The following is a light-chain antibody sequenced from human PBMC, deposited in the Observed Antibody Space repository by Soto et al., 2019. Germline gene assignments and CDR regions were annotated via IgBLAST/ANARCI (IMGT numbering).Light chain of an antibody. Sequence: DIQMTQSPSTLSASVGDRVTITCRASQSISSCLAWYQQKPGKAPKLLIHESSRLESGVPSRFSGSESGTEFNLTISGLHAEDFATCYFQQYTNFPLTFGGGTKVEIK. J-gene: IGKJ4*01. V-gene: IGKV1-5*01. CDR2: ESS. CDR1: QSISSC. CDR3: QQYTNFPLT.